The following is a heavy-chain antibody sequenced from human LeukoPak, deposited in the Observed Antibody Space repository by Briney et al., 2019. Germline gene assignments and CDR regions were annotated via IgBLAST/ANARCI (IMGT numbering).Heavy chain of an antibody. J-gene: IGHJ4*02. CDR1: GFTFRDYA. D-gene: IGHD2-2*01. CDR3: TRDHGIVVVPAAAQYYFDY. Sequence: GGSLRLSCTASGFTFRDYAMSWVRQAPGKGLEWVGFIRSKAYGGTTEYAASVKGRFTISRDDSKSIAYLQMNSLKTEDTAVYYCTRDHGIVVVPAAAQYYFDYWGQGTLVTVSS. CDR2: IRSKAYGGTT. V-gene: IGHV3-49*04.